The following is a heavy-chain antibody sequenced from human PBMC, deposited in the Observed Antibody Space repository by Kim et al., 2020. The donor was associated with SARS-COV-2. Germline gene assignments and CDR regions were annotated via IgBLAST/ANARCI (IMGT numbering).Heavy chain of an antibody. D-gene: IGHD3-10*01. CDR2: IDRGGGGA. Sequence: GGSLRLSCAASGFSFRTYSMTWVRQAPGKGLEWVATIDRGGGGAHYADSVKGRFTMSRDNAKNSVYLQMNSLRTEDTAIYYCATLALAQVNGGFFDPGS. V-gene: IGHV3-23*01. CDR3: ATLALAQVNGGFFDP. CDR1: GFSFRTYS. J-gene: IGHJ5*02.